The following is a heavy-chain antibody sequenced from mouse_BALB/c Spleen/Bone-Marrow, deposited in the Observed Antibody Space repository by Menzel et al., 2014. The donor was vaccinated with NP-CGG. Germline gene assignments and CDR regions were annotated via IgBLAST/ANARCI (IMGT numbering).Heavy chain of an antibody. CDR1: GDSITSGY. D-gene: IGHD1-2*01. Sequence: EVHQVESGPSLVKPSQPLSLPCSVTGDSITSGYWNWIRKFPGNKLEYMGYISYSGSTYYNPSLQSRISITRDTSKNQYYLQLDSVTTEDTATYYCATYDGYYFDYWGQGTTLTVSS. CDR2: ISYSGST. V-gene: IGHV3-8*02. J-gene: IGHJ2*01. CDR3: ATYDGYYFDY.